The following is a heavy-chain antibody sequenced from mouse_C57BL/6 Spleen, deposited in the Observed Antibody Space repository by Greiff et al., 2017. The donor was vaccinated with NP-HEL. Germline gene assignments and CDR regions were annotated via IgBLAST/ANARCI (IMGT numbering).Heavy chain of an antibody. D-gene: IGHD2-2*01. CDR1: GYAFTNYL. J-gene: IGHJ4*01. CDR3: ARCYYGYDDYAMDY. CDR2: INPGSGGT. Sequence: QVQLQQSGAELVRPGTSVKVSCKASGYAFTNYLIEWVKQRPGQGLEWIGVINPGSGGTNYNEKFKGKATLTADKSSSTAYMQLSSLTSEDSAVYFCARCYYGYDDYAMDYWGQGTSVTVSS. V-gene: IGHV1-54*01.